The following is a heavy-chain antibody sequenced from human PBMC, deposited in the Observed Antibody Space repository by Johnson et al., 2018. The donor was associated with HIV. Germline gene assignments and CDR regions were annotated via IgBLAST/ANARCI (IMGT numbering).Heavy chain of an antibody. Sequence: VQLVESGGGVVRPGRSLSLSCAASGFTFSSYAMHWVRQAPGKGLEWVSGISWNSGSIGYADSVKGRFTISRDNAKNSLYLQMNSLRAEDTAVDYCAREDVGSSAPDAFDIWGQGTMV. CDR1: GFTFSSYA. CDR3: AREDVGSSAPDAFDI. CDR2: ISWNSGSI. V-gene: IGHV3-9*01. D-gene: IGHD1-26*01. J-gene: IGHJ3*02.